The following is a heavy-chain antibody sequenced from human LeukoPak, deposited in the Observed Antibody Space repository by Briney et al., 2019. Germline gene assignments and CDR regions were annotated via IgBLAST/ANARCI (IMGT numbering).Heavy chain of an antibody. Sequence: GGSLGLSCAASGFTFSNYGMNWVRQAPGKGLEWVSGISGRSGTIYYRDSVKGRFTISRDNSKSTLYLQMNSLRAEDTAMYYCAKALNYYASKEPFDVWGQGTMVPVSS. V-gene: IGHV3-23*01. CDR3: AKALNYYASKEPFDV. CDR2: ISGRSGTI. CDR1: GFTFSNYG. D-gene: IGHD3-10*01. J-gene: IGHJ3*01.